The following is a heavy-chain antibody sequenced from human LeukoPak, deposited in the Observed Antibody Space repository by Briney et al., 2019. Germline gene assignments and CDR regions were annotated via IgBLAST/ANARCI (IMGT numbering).Heavy chain of an antibody. D-gene: IGHD2-2*01. V-gene: IGHV3-74*01. J-gene: IGHJ4*02. CDR2: IKGDGSST. CDR1: GFTFSTYW. CDR3: VREGLECSGSSCQRAAFDY. Sequence: GGSLRLSCATSGFTFSTYWMHWVRQVPGKGLVWVARIKGDGSSTRHADSMKGRFTISRDNAKNTLYLQMNSLRDEDSAVYYCVREGLECSGSSCQRAAFDYWGQGTLVTVSS.